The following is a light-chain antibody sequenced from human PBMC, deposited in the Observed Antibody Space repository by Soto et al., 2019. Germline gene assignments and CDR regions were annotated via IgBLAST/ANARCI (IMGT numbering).Light chain of an antibody. CDR3: ATWDDNLNGVV. CDR1: SSNIGRHG. V-gene: IGLV1-44*01. J-gene: IGLJ2*01. Sequence: QSVLTQPPSASGTPGPRVTISCSGSSSNIGRHGVNWYQHLPGAAPKLLIYSNTQRPSGVPDRFSGSTSGTSVSLTISGLQSEDEADYYCATWDDNLNGVVFGGGTKLTVL. CDR2: SNT.